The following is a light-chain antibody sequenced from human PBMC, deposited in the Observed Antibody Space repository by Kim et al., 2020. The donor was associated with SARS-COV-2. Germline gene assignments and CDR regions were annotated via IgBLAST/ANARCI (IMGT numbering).Light chain of an antibody. J-gene: IGLJ2*01. Sequence: SVSPRQTASLTCSGDKLGDKYACWYQQKPGQSPVLVIYQDSKRPSGIPERFSGSNSGNTATLTISGTQAMDEADYYCQAWDSSTVVFGGGTQLTVL. CDR2: QDS. CDR1: KLGDKY. V-gene: IGLV3-1*01. CDR3: QAWDSSTVV.